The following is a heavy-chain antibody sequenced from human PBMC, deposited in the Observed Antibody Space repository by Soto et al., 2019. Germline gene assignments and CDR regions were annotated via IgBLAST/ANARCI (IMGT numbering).Heavy chain of an antibody. CDR1: GDTCRSYA. CDR2: IIPSIGTA. V-gene: IGHV1-69*01. Sequence: VASAKVYCKAAGDTCRSYAISSVRHVSVQGLEWMEGIIPSIGTANYAQKFLVRVTITADASTSTAYMELSSLRSEDTAVYYCARHINSGSYYVVPMNYYYYAMVVWGQGTTVTVSS. D-gene: IGHD1-26*01. J-gene: IGHJ6*02. CDR3: ARHINSGSYYVVPMNYYYYAMVV.